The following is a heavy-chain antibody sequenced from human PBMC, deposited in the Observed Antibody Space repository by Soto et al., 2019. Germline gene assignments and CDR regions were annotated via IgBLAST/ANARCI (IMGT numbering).Heavy chain of an antibody. D-gene: IGHD3-10*02. J-gene: IGHJ4*02. V-gene: IGHV3-30*18. CDR2: ISYDGSNK. CDR3: AKDKSATFAYFDY. Sequence: GGSLRLSCAASGFTFTTYGIHWVRQAPGKGLEWVAVISYDGSNKYYADSVKGRFTISRDNSKNTLYLQMNSLRAEDTAVYYCAKDKSATFAYFDYWGQGTLVTVSS. CDR1: GFTFTTYG.